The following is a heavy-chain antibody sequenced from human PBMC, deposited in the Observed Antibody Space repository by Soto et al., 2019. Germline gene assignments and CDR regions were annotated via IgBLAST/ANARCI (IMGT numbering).Heavy chain of an antibody. J-gene: IGHJ3*02. V-gene: IGHV3-30*04. Sequence: GGSLRLSCAASGFTFSSYAMHWVRQAPGKGLEWVAVISYDGSNKDYADSVRGRFNISRDNAKNTLYLQMNSLRAEDTAVYHCVSSRYVAFDIWGQGTLVTVSS. CDR2: ISYDGSNK. CDR3: VSSRYVAFDI. D-gene: IGHD5-12*01. CDR1: GFTFSSYA.